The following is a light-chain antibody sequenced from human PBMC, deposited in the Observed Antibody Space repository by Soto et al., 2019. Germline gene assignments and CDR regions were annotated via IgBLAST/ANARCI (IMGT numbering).Light chain of an antibody. CDR1: QGIGST. V-gene: IGKV3-15*01. Sequence: EIVLTQSPAALSVSPGERVTLSCRASQGIGSTLAWYQQKPGQAPRLLIYGASTRATGIPARFSGSGSGTDFTLTISSLQPDDSATYYCQQYDSSSTFGGGTKVDIK. CDR3: QQYDSSST. CDR2: GAS. J-gene: IGKJ4*02.